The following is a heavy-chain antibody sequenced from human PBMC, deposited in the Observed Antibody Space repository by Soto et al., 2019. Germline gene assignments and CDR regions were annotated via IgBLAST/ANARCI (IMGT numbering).Heavy chain of an antibody. CDR1: GFTFSSYS. CDR2: ISSSSSYI. CDR3: ARALHLPGGAVVAATEFDY. Sequence: GGSLRLSCAASGFTFSSYSMNWVRQAPGKGLEWVSSISSSSSYIYYADSVKGRFTISRDNAKNSLYLQMNSLRAEDTAVYYCARALHLPGGAVVAATEFDYWGQGTLVTVSS. D-gene: IGHD2-15*01. V-gene: IGHV3-21*01. J-gene: IGHJ4*02.